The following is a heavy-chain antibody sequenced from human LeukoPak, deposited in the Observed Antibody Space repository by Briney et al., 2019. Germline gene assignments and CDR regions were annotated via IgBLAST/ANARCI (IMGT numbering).Heavy chain of an antibody. CDR1: GGSISSSSYY. D-gene: IGHD3-22*01. J-gene: IGHJ4*02. V-gene: IGHV4-39*07. Sequence: PSETLSLTCTVSGGSISSSSYYWGWIRQPPGKGLEWIGSIYYSGTTYYSPSLTSRVTISVDTSKNQFSLKLSSVTAADTAVYYCAREGGDSSGYYHDYWGQGTLVTVSS. CDR2: IYYSGTT. CDR3: AREGGDSSGYYHDY.